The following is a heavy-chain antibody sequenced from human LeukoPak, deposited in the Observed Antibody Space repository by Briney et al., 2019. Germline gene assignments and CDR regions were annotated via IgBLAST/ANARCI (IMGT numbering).Heavy chain of an antibody. V-gene: IGHV1-69*04. CDR1: GGTFSSYA. CDR2: IIPILGIA. D-gene: IGHD3-22*01. CDR3: ARDPSMIVVADYFDY. J-gene: IGHJ4*02. Sequence: GASVKVSCKASGGTFSSYAISWVRRAPGQGLEWMGRIIPILGIANYAQKFQGRVTITADKSTSTAYMELSSLRSEDTAVYYCARDPSMIVVADYFDYWGQGTLVTVSS.